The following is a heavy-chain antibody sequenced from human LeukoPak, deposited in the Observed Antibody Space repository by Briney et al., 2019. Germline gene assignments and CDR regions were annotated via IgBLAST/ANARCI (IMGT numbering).Heavy chain of an antibody. D-gene: IGHD3/OR15-3a*01. CDR2: TFYKSGWQF. J-gene: IGHJ3*01. V-gene: IGHV6-1*01. Sequence: SQTLSLTCAISGDSVSRSSAWNWIRQSPSRGLEWLGRTFYKSGWQFGYAMSVKGRITITPDTSKNQFSLQLNSVTPEDTAVYYCAGLSWTKRALDVWGQGTMVTVSS. CDR3: AGLSWTKRALDV. CDR1: GDSVSRSSA.